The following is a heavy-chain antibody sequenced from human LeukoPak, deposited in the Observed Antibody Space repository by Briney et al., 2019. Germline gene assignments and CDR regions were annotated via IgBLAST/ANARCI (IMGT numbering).Heavy chain of an antibody. D-gene: IGHD6-13*01. J-gene: IGHJ4*02. V-gene: IGHV5-51*01. CDR1: GYSFTSYW. CDR3: TRLYRSWYGEIDY. Sequence: GESLQISCKGSGYSFTSYWIGWVRQMPGKGLEWMGIIYPGDSDTRYSPSFQGQVTISADKSISTAYLQWSSLKASDTAMYYCTRLYRSWYGEIDYWGQGTLVTVSS. CDR2: IYPGDSDT.